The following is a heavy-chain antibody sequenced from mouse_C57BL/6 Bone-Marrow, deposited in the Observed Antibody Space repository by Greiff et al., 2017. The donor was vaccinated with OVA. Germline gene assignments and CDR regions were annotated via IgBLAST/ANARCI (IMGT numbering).Heavy chain of an antibody. CDR3: ARRAVNWYFDV. Sequence: VQLQQSGPGLVQPSQSLSITCTVSGFSLTSYGVHWVRQSPGKGLEWLGVIWSGGSTDSNAAFISRLSISKDNSKSQVFFKMNSLQADDTAIYYCARRAVNWYFDVWGTGTTVTVSS. CDR1: GFSLTSYG. V-gene: IGHV2-2*01. CDR2: IWSGGST. J-gene: IGHJ1*03. D-gene: IGHD1-1*01.